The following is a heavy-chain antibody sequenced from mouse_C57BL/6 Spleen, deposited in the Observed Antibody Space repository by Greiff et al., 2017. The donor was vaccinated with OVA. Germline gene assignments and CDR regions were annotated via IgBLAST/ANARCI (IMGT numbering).Heavy chain of an antibody. CDR2: IHPNSGST. D-gene: IGHD2-4*01. Sequence: QVQLQQPGAELVKPGASVKLSCKASGYTFTSYWMHWVKQRPGQGLEWIGMIHPNSGSTNYNEKFKSKATLTVDKSSSTAYMQLSSLTSEDSAVYYCARSGDYDCWFAYWGQGTLVTVSA. J-gene: IGHJ3*01. CDR1: GYTFTSYW. V-gene: IGHV1-64*01. CDR3: ARSGDYDCWFAY.